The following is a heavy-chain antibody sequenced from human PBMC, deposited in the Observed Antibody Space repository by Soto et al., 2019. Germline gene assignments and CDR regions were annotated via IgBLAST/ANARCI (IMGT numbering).Heavy chain of an antibody. Sequence: GGSLRLSCAASGFPFSEYGMTWVRQAPGRGLEWVSAMTGRGGSIHYAESVRGRFIISRDNSKNTLYLQMDRLRAGDTAVYYCAKGVMYSTKGLDVRGQGTTVTVSS. CDR2: MTGRGGSI. D-gene: IGHD2-15*01. CDR3: AKGVMYSTKGLDV. CDR1: GFPFSEYG. V-gene: IGHV3-23*01. J-gene: IGHJ6*02.